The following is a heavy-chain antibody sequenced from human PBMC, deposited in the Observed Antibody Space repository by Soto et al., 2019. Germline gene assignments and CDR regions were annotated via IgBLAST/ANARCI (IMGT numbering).Heavy chain of an antibody. CDR1: VYSLTIYR. CDR3: ARDRSSSWYGRYYYYYYGMDV. J-gene: IGHJ6*02. Sequence: ASLNLDCKMSVYSLTIYRISWVLQATGQGLEWMGWISAYNGNTNYAQKLQGRVTMTTDASTSTAYMELRSLRSDDTVVYYCARDRSSSWYGRYYYYYYGMDVWAQGTTVTVSS. CDR2: ISAYNGNT. D-gene: IGHD6-13*01. V-gene: IGHV1-18*01.